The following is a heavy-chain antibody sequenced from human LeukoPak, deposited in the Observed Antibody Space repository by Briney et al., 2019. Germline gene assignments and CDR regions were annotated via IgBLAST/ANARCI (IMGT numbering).Heavy chain of an antibody. V-gene: IGHV3-11*06. CDR3: ARARFGDYYFDY. D-gene: IGHD2-21*02. J-gene: IGHJ4*02. Sequence: PGEALRLSCAASVFTFSDYYMSWIRQAPGKGLEWVSYISSSSIYTNYADSVQGRFTISRDNAKNSLYLQMNSLRAEDTAVYYCARARFGDYYFDYWGQGTLVTVSS. CDR2: ISSSSIYT. CDR1: VFTFSDYY.